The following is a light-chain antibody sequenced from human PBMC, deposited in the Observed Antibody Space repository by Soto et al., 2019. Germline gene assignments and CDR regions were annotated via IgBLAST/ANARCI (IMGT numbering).Light chain of an antibody. Sequence: EIVLTQSPATLSLSPGERATLSCRASQSVSSYLAWYQQKPGQAPRLLIYDASNRATGIPARFSGSGSGTEYSLTIGSLQSEDFGVYFCQQYNNWPPITFGQGTKVDIK. CDR1: QSVSSY. V-gene: IGKV3-11*01. J-gene: IGKJ1*01. CDR3: QQYNNWPPIT. CDR2: DAS.